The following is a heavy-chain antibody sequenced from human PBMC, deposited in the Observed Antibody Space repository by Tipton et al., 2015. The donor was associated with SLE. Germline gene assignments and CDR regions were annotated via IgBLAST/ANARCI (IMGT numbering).Heavy chain of an antibody. CDR1: GYSISSGYY. CDR3: ARGQPGSYAIGY. Sequence: TLSLTCAVSGYSISSGYYWGWIRQPPGKGLEWIGSIYHSGSTYYNPSLKSRVTISVDTSKNQFSLKLSSVTAADTAVYYCARGQPGSYAIGYWGQGTLVTVSS. D-gene: IGHD1-26*01. J-gene: IGHJ4*02. V-gene: IGHV4-38-2*01. CDR2: IYHSGST.